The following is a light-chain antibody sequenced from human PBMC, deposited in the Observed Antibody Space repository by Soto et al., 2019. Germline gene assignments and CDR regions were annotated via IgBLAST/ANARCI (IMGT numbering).Light chain of an antibody. J-gene: IGKJ1*01. CDR1: QSISSSY. CDR3: QQYGSSPWT. CDR2: GAS. V-gene: IGKV3-20*01. Sequence: EIVLTQCPGTLSLSPGKRATLSCRASQSISSSYLAWYQQRPGQAPRLLIYGASSRATGIPDRFSGSGSGTDFTLTISRLEPEDFAVYFCQQYGSSPWTFGQGTKVDIK.